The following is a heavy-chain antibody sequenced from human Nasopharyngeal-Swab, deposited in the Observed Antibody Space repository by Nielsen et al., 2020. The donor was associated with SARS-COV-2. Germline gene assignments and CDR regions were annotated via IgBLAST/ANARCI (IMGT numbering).Heavy chain of an antibody. CDR2: ISDEGDRT. CDR1: GFIFDNYV. J-gene: IGHJ4*02. CDR3: GRRVKGDFDY. Sequence: GESLEISCAASGFIFDNYVMHWVRQAPGKGLEWVSAISDEGDRTDYADSVKGRFTVSRDNSKNTLDLQMNSLSAEDTAIYYCGRRVKGDFDYWGQGTLVTVS. V-gene: IGHV3-23*01. D-gene: IGHD3-16*01.